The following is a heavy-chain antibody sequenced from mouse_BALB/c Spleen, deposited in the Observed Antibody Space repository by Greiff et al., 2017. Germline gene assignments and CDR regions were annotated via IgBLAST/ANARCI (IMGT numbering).Heavy chain of an antibody. J-gene: IGHJ2*01. D-gene: IGHD2-3*01. CDR1: GFSLTSYG. Sequence: VKVVESGPGLVAPSQSLSITCTVSGFSLTSYGVHWVRQPPGKGLEWLGVIWAGGSTNYNSALMSRLSISKDNSKSQVFLKMNSLQTDDTAMYYCARGWGADYWGQGTTLTVSS. CDR3: ARGWGADY. CDR2: IWAGGST. V-gene: IGHV2-9*02.